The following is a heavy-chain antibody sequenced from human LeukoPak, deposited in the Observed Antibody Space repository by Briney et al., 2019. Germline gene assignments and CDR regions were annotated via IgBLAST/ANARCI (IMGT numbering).Heavy chain of an antibody. J-gene: IGHJ6*02. D-gene: IGHD1-1*01. V-gene: IGHV4-34*01. CDR2: INHSGST. Sequence: SETLSLTCAVYGGSFSGYYWSWIRQPPGKGLEWIGEINHSGSTNYNPSLKSRVTISVDTSKNQFSLKLSSVTAADTAVYYCARVLDGPHYYYYGMDVWGQGTTVTVSS. CDR1: GGSFSGYY. CDR3: ARVLDGPHYYYYGMDV.